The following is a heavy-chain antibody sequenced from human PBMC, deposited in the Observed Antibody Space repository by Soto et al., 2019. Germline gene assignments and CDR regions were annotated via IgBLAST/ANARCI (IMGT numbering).Heavy chain of an antibody. CDR3: VSPPRSFYDTLTGCPYDLFYFDY. D-gene: IGHD3-9*01. CDR1: GFPFNPYA. CDR2: ISGSGAFT. V-gene: IGHV3-23*01. Sequence: PGGSLRLSCVASGFPFNPYAMSWVRQAPGKGLEWVSGISGSGAFTYYADSVKGRFTISRDNSKNTLSLRLNSLRAEDTAIYYCVSPPRSFYDTLTGCPYDLFYFDYWGQGTPVTVSS. J-gene: IGHJ4*02.